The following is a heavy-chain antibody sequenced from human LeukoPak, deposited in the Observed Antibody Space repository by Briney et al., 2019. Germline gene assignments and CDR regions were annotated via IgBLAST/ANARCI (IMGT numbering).Heavy chain of an antibody. Sequence: SETLSLTCNVSGGSISVSSYYWGWIRQPPGKGLEWIGSIYYSGSTDCNPSLKSRVTISVDTSKNQFSLKLSSVTAADTAAYYFAIEGYYGSGGKDYWGQGTLVTVSS. CDR2: IYYSGST. V-gene: IGHV4-39*07. D-gene: IGHD3-10*01. CDR1: GGSISVSSYY. CDR3: AIEGYYGSGGKDY. J-gene: IGHJ4*02.